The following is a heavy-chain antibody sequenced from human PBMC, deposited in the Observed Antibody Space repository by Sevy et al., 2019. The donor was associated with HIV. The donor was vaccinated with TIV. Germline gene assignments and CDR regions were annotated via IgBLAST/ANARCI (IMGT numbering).Heavy chain of an antibody. CDR2: ISGSTGRT. J-gene: IGHJ3*02. Sequence: GGSLRLSCAASGFTFSNSAMNWVRQAPGKGLEWVSVISGSTGRTFYADSVKGRFTISRDNSNNMLYLQMNSLRAEDTAFYHCAKGKDHSDYVRGAFDMWGQGTVVTVSS. V-gene: IGHV3-23*01. D-gene: IGHD3-16*01. CDR3: AKGKDHSDYVRGAFDM. CDR1: GFTFSNSA.